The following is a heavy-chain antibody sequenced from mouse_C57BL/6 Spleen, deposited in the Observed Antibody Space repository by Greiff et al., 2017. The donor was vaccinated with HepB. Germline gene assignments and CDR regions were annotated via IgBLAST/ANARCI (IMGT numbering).Heavy chain of an antibody. V-gene: IGHV5-17*01. J-gene: IGHJ4*01. D-gene: IGHD1-2*01. CDR2: ISSGSSTI. CDR1: GFTFSDYG. CDR3: ARKDYGPYAMDY. Sequence: DVMLVESGGGLVKPGGSLKLSCAASGFTFSDYGMHWVRQAPEKGLEWVAYISSGSSTIYYADTVKGRFTISRDNAKNTLFLQMTSLRSEDTAMYYCARKDYGPYAMDYWGQGTSVTVSS.